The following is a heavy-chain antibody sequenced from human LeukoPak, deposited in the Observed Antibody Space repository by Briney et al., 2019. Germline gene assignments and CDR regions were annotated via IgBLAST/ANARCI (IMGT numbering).Heavy chain of an antibody. J-gene: IGHJ4*02. Sequence: PGGSLRLSCAASGFTFSNYWMHWVRQAPGKGLVWVSRINNDGSSTIYADSVKGRFTISRDNAKNTLYVQMNSLGAEDTAVYYCARDKAGTSFDYWGQGTLVTVSS. V-gene: IGHV3-74*01. CDR3: ARDKAGTSFDY. D-gene: IGHD6-13*01. CDR1: GFTFSNYW. CDR2: INNDGSST.